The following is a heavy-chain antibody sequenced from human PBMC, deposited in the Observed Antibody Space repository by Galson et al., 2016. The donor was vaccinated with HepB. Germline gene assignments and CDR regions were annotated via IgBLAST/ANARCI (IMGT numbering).Heavy chain of an antibody. CDR2: IGSSPGTV. J-gene: IGHJ4*02. V-gene: IGHV3-48*02. CDR3: ARDPLGYSYALVRYFDY. D-gene: IGHD5-18*01. Sequence: SLRLSCAASGFTFTSYSMNWVRQVPGKGLEWVSYIGSSPGTVYYEDPVKGRFTISRDNAKNSLYLQMNSLRDEDTAVYYCARDPLGYSYALVRYFDYWGQGTLVTVSS. CDR1: GFTFTSYS.